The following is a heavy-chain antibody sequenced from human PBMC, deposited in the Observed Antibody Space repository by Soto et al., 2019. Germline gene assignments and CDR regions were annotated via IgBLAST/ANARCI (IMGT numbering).Heavy chain of an antibody. V-gene: IGHV3-53*01. CDR1: GFDVSSHY. D-gene: IGHD6-19*01. J-gene: IGHJ4*02. CDR2: LYSGGAT. CDR3: ARLTASVWGFDY. Sequence: VQLVESGGGLIQPGGSLRLSCAASGFDVSSHYMSWVRQAPGRGLEWVSFLYSGGATYYADSVKGRFTISRDSSKNTLYLQVNSLRAEDTAVYYCARLTASVWGFDYWGQGTLVTVSS.